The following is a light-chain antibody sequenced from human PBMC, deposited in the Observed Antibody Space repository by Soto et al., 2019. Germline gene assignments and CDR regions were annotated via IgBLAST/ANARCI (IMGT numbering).Light chain of an antibody. J-gene: IGLJ2*01. CDR3: CSYAGSYTWV. V-gene: IGLV2-11*01. CDR2: DVS. CDR1: SSDVGAYNY. Sequence: QSVLTQPHSVSGSPGQSVTISCTGTSSDVGAYNYVSWYQQHPDKAPKLMIFDVSKRPSGVPDRFSGSKSGNTASLTISGLQAEDEADYSCCSYAGSYTWVFGGGTKLTVL.